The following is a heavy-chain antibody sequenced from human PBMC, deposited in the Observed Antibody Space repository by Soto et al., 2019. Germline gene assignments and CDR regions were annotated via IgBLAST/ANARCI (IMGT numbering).Heavy chain of an antibody. D-gene: IGHD2-8*02. CDR1: GGSISSHY. J-gene: IGHJ5*01. CDR2: IYYIGTT. V-gene: IGHV4-59*11. CDR3: ARVGYCTGGSRSSDRWFDS. Sequence: SETLSLTCTVSGGSISSHYWSWVLQPPGKALEWIGYIYYIGTTDYNPALKSRVTISLDRSKTQFSLTMNSVTTADTGVYYCARVGYCTGGSRSSDRWFDSWGQG.